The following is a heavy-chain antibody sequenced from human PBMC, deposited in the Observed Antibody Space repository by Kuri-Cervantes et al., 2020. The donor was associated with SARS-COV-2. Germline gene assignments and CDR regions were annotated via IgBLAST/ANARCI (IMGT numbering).Heavy chain of an antibody. D-gene: IGHD3-10*01. CDR1: GFTFSGHW. CDR2: INTDGSYT. Sequence: GGSLRPSCEASGFTFSGHWIHWVRQAPGKGLVWVSRINTDGSYTNNADSVKGRFTLSRDNAKNMLFLQMNTLRAEDTAVYYCPKPAPLSSFGEYDYWGQGTLVTVSS. J-gene: IGHJ4*02. V-gene: IGHV3-74*01. CDR3: PKPAPLSSFGEYDY.